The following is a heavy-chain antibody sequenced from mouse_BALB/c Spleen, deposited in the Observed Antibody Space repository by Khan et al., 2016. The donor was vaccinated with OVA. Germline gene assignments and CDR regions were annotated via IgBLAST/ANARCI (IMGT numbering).Heavy chain of an antibody. CDR1: GYTFTSYT. D-gene: IGHD2-14*01. V-gene: IGHV1-4*01. CDR2: INPSNGYT. J-gene: IGHJ3*01. CDR3: GRDGSYHRNDGWFAY. Sequence: QVQLQQSGAELARPGASVKMSCKASGYTFTSYTIHWIKLRPGQGLEWIGYINPSNGYTNYNQKFKDKATLTADKSSTTAYMQLSSLTSDDSAAYYCGRDGSYHRNDGWFAYWGQGTLVTVSA.